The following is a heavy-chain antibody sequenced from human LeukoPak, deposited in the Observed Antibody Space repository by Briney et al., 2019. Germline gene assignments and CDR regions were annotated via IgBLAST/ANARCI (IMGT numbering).Heavy chain of an antibody. CDR3: ARGYYDFWSGYFPLDP. J-gene: IGHJ5*02. CDR1: GGSFSGYY. CDR2: INHSGST. Sequence: SETLSLTCAVYGGSFSGYYWSWIRQPPGKGLEWIGVINHSGSTNYNPSLKSRVTISVDTSKNQFSLKLSSVTAADTAVYYCARGYYDFWSGYFPLDPWGQGTLATVSS. D-gene: IGHD3-3*01. V-gene: IGHV4-34*01.